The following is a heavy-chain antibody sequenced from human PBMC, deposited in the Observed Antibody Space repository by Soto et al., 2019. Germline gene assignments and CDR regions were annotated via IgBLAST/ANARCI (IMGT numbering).Heavy chain of an antibody. CDR1: GYSFTSYW. V-gene: IGHV5-51*01. CDR2: IYPGDSDT. D-gene: IGHD1-1*01. CDR3: ATGAKNAYYYYGMDV. J-gene: IGHJ6*02. Sequence: SGESLKISCKGSGYSFTSYWIGWVRQMPGKGLEWMGIIYPGDSDTRYSPSFQGQVTISADKSISTAYLQWSSLKASDTAMYYCATGAKNAYYYYGMDVWGQGTTVTVSS.